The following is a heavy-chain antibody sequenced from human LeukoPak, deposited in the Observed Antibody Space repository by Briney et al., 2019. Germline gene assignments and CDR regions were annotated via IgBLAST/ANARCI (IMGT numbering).Heavy chain of an antibody. Sequence: SETLSLTCTVSGGSISSYYWSWIRQPAGKGLEWIGRIYTSGSTNYNPYLKSRVTMSVDTSKNQFSLKPSSVTAEDTAVYYCARDQGSWYWGRAFDIWGQGTMVTVSS. CDR2: IYTSGST. J-gene: IGHJ3*02. CDR1: GGSISSYY. CDR3: ARDQGSWYWGRAFDI. V-gene: IGHV4-4*07. D-gene: IGHD6-13*01.